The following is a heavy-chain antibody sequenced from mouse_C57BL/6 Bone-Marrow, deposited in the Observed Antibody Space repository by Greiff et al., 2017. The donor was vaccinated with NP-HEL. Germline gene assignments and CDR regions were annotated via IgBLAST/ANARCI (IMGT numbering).Heavy chain of an antibody. J-gene: IGHJ1*03. V-gene: IGHV1-63*01. CDR2: IYPGGGYT. D-gene: IGHD1-1*01. CDR1: GYTFTNYW. CDR3: ARSTTHWYFDV. Sequence: VQLQQSGAELVRPGTSVKMSCKASGYTFTNYWIGWAKQRPGHGLEWIGDIYPGGGYTNYNENVKGKATLTADKSSSTAYMQFSSLTSEDSAIYYCARSTTHWYFDVWDTGTTVTVSS.